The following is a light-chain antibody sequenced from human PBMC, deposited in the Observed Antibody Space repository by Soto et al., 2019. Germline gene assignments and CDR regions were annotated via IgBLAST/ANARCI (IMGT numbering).Light chain of an antibody. CDR3: QSYDSSLSGWV. Sequence: QSVLTQPPSVSGALGXRXTISCTGSSSNIGAGYDVHWYQQLPGTAPKLLIYGNSNRPSGVPDRFSGSKSGTSASLAITGLRAEDEADYYCQSYDSSLSGWVFGGGTKLTVL. CDR2: GNS. J-gene: IGLJ3*02. CDR1: SSNIGAGYD. V-gene: IGLV1-40*01.